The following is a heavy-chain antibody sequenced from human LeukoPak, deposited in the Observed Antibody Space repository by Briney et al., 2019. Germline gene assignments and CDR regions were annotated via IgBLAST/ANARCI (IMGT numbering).Heavy chain of an antibody. V-gene: IGHV3-21*01. CDR2: ICNSSSNI. CDR3: ARDPYSSSWYGSLYGMDV. D-gene: IGHD6-13*01. Sequence: PGGALRLSSADSVFTFSIDSMNWVPQAPRAGREWVSSICNSSSNIYYAESVKGRFTISRDNAKNSLYLQMSRLRAEDTAVCYCARDPYSSSWYGSLYGMDVWGQGTTVTVSS. J-gene: IGHJ6*02. CDR1: VFTFSIDS.